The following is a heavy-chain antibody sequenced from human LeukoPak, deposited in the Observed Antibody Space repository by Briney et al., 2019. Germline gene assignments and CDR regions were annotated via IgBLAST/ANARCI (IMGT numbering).Heavy chain of an antibody. J-gene: IGHJ4*02. CDR1: GFTFSSHS. Sequence: GGSLRLSCAASGFTFSSHSMNWVRQAPGKGLEWVSSISSSSSYIYYADSVKGRFTISRDNAKNSLYLQMNSLRAEDTAVYYCARGGQGELPYYFDSWGQGTLVTVSS. D-gene: IGHD1-26*01. CDR2: ISSSSSYI. CDR3: ARGGQGELPYYFDS. V-gene: IGHV3-21*01.